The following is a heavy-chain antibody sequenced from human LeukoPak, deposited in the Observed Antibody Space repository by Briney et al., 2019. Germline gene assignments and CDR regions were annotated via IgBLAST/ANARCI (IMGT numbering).Heavy chain of an antibody. CDR1: GGSFSGYY. D-gene: IGHD1-14*01. CDR3: AGAPPGFYYYYGMDV. CDR2: INHSGST. J-gene: IGHJ6*02. Sequence: SETLSLTCAVYGGSFSGYYWSWIRQPPGKGREWIGEINHSGSTNYNPSLKSRVTISVDTSKNQFSLKLSSVTAADTAVYYCAGAPPGFYYYYGMDVWGQGTTVTVSS. V-gene: IGHV4-34*01.